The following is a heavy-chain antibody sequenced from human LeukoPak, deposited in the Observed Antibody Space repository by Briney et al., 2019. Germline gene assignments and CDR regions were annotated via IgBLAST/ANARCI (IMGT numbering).Heavy chain of an antibody. D-gene: IGHD3-16*01. Sequence: GGSLRLSCAASGFTFSRYSMYWVRQAPGKGLVWVSQVNSDGSGTDYADFVKGRFTISRDNAKNTLYLQMNSLRVEDTAVYYCVCLGLGGLSLDWGQGTLVTVSS. J-gene: IGHJ4*02. V-gene: IGHV3-74*01. CDR2: VNSDGSGT. CDR3: VCLGLGGLSLD. CDR1: GFTFSRYS.